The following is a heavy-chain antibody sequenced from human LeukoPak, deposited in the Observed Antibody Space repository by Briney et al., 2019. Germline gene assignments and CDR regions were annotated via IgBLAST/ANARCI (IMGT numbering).Heavy chain of an antibody. V-gene: IGHV1-18*01. Sequence: ASVKVSCKASGYTFTSYGISWVRQAPGQGLEWMGWISAYNGNTNYAQKLQGRVTMTTDTSTSTAYMELRSLRSDDTAVYYCARGYSSGWYYYGMDVWGQGTTVTVSS. CDR1: GYTFTSYG. J-gene: IGHJ6*02. CDR3: ARGYSSGWYYYGMDV. CDR2: ISAYNGNT. D-gene: IGHD6-19*01.